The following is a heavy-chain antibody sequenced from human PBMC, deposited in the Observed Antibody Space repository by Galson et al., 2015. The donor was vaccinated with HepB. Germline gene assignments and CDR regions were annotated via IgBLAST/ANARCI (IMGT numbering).Heavy chain of an antibody. D-gene: IGHD3-10*01. V-gene: IGHV3-23*01. CDR3: AQELGFGELYGPNYYYYGINV. Sequence: SLRLSCAGSRFTFSTYAMSWVRQAPGKGLEWVSSISGSGDRTFYADSMKGRFTISRDNSKNTLYLQMNSLRAEDTAIYYCAQELGFGELYGPNYYYYGINVWGQGTTVTVSS. CDR2: ISGSGDRT. CDR1: RFTFSTYA. J-gene: IGHJ6*02.